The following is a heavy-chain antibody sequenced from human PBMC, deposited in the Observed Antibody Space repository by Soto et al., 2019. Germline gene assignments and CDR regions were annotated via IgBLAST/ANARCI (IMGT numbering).Heavy chain of an antibody. Sequence: ASVRVSCKASGYSLTGYYMHWVRQAPGQGLEWMGWINPNSGGTNYAQKFQGWVTMTRDTSISTAYMELSRLRSDDTAVYYCARSSPPDAFDIWGQGTMVTVSS. CDR3: ARSSPPDAFDI. CDR2: INPNSGGT. V-gene: IGHV1-2*04. CDR1: GYSLTGYY. J-gene: IGHJ3*02.